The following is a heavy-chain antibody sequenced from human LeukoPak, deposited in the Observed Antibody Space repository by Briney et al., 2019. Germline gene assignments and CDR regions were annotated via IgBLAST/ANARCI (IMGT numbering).Heavy chain of an antibody. D-gene: IGHD2-15*01. CDR2: FSGSGGST. J-gene: IGHJ4*02. V-gene: IGHV3-23*01. CDR1: GFTFSSYA. CDR3: ARDGYCSSGSCHPFDY. Sequence: GSLRLSCAASGFTFSSYAMSWVRQAPGKGLEWVSAFSGSGGSTYYADSVKGRSTISRDNSKNTLYLQMNSLRAEDTAVYYCARDGYCSSGSCHPFDYWGQGTLVTVSS.